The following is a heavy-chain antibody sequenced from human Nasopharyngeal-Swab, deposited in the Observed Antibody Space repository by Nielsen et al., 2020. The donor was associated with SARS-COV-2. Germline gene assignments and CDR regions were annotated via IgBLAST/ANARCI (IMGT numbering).Heavy chain of an antibody. CDR2: IWYDGSNK. V-gene: IGHV3-33*01. CDR1: GFTFSSYG. J-gene: IGHJ4*02. D-gene: IGHD6-13*01. Sequence: GESLKISCAASGFTFSSYGMHWVRQAPGKGLEWVAVIWYDGSNKYYADSVKGRFPISRDNSKNTLYLQMNSLRAEDTAVYYCARGRSSSWEDYFDYWGQGTLVTVSS. CDR3: ARGRSSSWEDYFDY.